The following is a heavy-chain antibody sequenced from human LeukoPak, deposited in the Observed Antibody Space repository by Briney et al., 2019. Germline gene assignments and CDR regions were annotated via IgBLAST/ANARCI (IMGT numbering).Heavy chain of an antibody. CDR1: GGSISSYY. CDR3: ARDHHSGYDFDYFDY. J-gene: IGHJ4*02. Sequence: PETLSLTCTVSGGSISSYYWSWIRQPPGKGLEWIGYIYYSGSTNYNPSLKSRVTISVDTSKNQFSLKLSSVTAADTAVYYCARDHHSGYDFDYFDYWGQGTLVTVSS. V-gene: IGHV4-59*01. CDR2: IYYSGST. D-gene: IGHD5-12*01.